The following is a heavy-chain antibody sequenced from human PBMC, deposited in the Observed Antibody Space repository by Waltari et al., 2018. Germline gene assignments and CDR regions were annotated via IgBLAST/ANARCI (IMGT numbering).Heavy chain of an antibody. J-gene: IGHJ4*02. D-gene: IGHD3-3*01. CDR3: ARRGIFGAHHPFDY. CDR1: GYSISSGYY. Sequence: QVQLQESGPGLVKPSETLSLTCAVSGYSISSGYYWGWIRQPPGKGLEWIGSIYHSGSTYYNPSLKSRVTISVDTSKNQFSLKLSSVTAADTAVYYCARRGIFGAHHPFDYWGQGTLVTVSS. V-gene: IGHV4-38-2*01. CDR2: IYHSGST.